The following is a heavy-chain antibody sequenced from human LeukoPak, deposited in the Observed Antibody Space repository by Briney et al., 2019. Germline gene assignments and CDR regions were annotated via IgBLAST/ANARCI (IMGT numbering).Heavy chain of an antibody. CDR3: ARGGGYCSSTSCYTRLRWFDP. CDR1: DGSFSGYY. Sequence: PSETLSLTCAVYDGSFSGYYWSWIRQPPGKGLGWIGEINHSGSTNYNPSLKSRVTISVDTSKNQFSLKLSSVTAADTAVYYCARGGGYCSSTSCYTRLRWFDPWGQGTLVTASS. J-gene: IGHJ5*02. CDR2: INHSGST. D-gene: IGHD2-2*02. V-gene: IGHV4-34*01.